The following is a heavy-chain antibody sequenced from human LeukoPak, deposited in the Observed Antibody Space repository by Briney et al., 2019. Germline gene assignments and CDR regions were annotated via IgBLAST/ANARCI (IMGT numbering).Heavy chain of an antibody. J-gene: IGHJ5*02. D-gene: IGHD2-8*01. CDR2: VKTKGDGGAA. CDR3: TTDRMIYATNWAVSWFDP. CDR1: GFTVSSNY. Sequence: AGGSLRLSCAASGFTVSSNYMSWVRQAPGKGLEWVGRVKTKGDGGAADYAAPVKGRFTISRDDSTKTLYLQMNSLKTEDTAVYYCTTDRMIYATNWAVSWFDPWGQGTLVTVSS. V-gene: IGHV3-15*01.